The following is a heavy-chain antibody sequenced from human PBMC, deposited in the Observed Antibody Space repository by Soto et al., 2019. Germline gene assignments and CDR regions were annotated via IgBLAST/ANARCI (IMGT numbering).Heavy chain of an antibody. J-gene: IGHJ6*03. CDR1: YS. V-gene: IGHV3-7*01. D-gene: IGHD1-7*01. Sequence: YSMSWVRQAPGKGLEWVANMKQDGSEKYYVDSVKGRFTISRDNAKNSLYLQMNSLRAEDTAVYYCARAIQLELLYYMDVWGKGTTVTVSS. CDR2: MKQDGSEK. CDR3: ARAIQLELLYYMDV.